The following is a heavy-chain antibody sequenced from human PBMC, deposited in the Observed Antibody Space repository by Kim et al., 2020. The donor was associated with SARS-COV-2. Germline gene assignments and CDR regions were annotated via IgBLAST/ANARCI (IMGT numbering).Heavy chain of an antibody. CDR2: IIPIFGTA. Sequence: SVKVSCKASGGTFSSYAISWVRQAPGQGLEWMGGIIPIFGTANYAQKFQGRVTITADESTSTAYMELSSLRSEDTAVYYCAREISGITFGGVIVIRDYYGMDVWGQGTTVTVSS. D-gene: IGHD3-16*02. CDR3: AREISGITFGGVIVIRDYYGMDV. V-gene: IGHV1-69*13. J-gene: IGHJ6*02. CDR1: GGTFSSYA.